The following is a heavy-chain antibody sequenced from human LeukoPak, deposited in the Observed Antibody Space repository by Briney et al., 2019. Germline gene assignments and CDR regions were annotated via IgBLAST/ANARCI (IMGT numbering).Heavy chain of an antibody. D-gene: IGHD1-26*01. J-gene: IGHJ4*02. V-gene: IGHV3-33*06. Sequence: GRSLRLSCVASGFTFSSYGMHWVRQAPGKGLEWVAVIWYDGTNKYYADSVKGRFTIAKDNSKNTLYLQMNSLRAEDTAVYYCAKDSSAYSGSYYDYWGQGTLVTGSS. CDR2: IWYDGTNK. CDR1: GFTFSSYG. CDR3: AKDSSAYSGSYYDY.